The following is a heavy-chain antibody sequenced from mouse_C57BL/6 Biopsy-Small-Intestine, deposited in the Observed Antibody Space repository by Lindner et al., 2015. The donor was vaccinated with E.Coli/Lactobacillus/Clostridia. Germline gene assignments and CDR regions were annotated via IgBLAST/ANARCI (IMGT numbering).Heavy chain of an antibody. J-gene: IGHJ2*01. CDR3: ARSTTGDFFDY. V-gene: IGHV1-54*01. CDR2: ITPGSGDT. Sequence: VQLQESGAELVRPGTSVKVSCRASGYAFTNYLIEWIKKRPGQGLEWIGVITPGSGDTTYNEKFKDKATLTADKSSSTAYMQLSSLTSEDSAVYFCARSTTGDFFDYWGHGTTLIVSS. CDR1: GYAFTNYL. D-gene: IGHD1-1*01.